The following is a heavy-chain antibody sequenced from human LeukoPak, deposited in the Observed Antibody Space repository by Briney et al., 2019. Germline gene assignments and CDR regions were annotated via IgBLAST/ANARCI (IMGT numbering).Heavy chain of an antibody. CDR2: IYYSGST. Sequence: SETLSLTCTASGGSISSYYWSWIRQPPGKGLEWIGYIYYSGSTKYNPSLKSRVTISVDTSKNQFSLKLSSVTAADTAVYYCARHYDSGSYPSDYWGQGTLVTVSS. CDR1: GGSISSYY. V-gene: IGHV4-59*01. CDR3: ARHYDSGSYPSDY. J-gene: IGHJ4*02. D-gene: IGHD3-10*01.